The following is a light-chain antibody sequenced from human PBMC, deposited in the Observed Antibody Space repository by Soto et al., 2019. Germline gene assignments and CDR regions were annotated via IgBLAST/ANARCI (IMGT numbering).Light chain of an antibody. CDR3: NSYTSKSTGV. J-gene: IGLJ1*01. Sequence: QSALTQPASVSGSPGQSITISCTGTSSDVGGYNYVSWYQQHPGKAPKLIIYEVSNRPSGVSNRFAGSKSVNTASLTISGLQAEDEADYSCNSYTSKSTGVFGTGTKVTVL. V-gene: IGLV2-14*01. CDR1: SSDVGGYNY. CDR2: EVS.